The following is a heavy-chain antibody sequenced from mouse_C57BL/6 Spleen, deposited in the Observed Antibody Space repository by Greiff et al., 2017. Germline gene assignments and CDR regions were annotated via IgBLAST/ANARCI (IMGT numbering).Heavy chain of an antibody. J-gene: IGHJ2*01. D-gene: IGHD1-1*01. CDR2: INPSSGYT. V-gene: IGHV1-7*01. CDR3: SRARFTTVVADGFDY. CDR1: GYTFTSYW. Sequence: PLQPSVAELAKPGASVKLSCKASGYTFTSYWMHWVKQRPGQGLEWIGYINPSSGYTKYNQKFKDKATLTADKSSSTAYMQLSSLTYEDSAVYYCSRARFTTVVADGFDYWGQGTTLTVSS.